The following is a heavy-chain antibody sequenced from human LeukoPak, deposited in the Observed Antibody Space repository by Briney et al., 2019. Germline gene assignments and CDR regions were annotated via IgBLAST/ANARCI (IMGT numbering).Heavy chain of an antibody. J-gene: IGHJ5*02. CDR3: AGYSYGVRPS. D-gene: IGHD5-18*01. CDR2: TYYRSKWYN. V-gene: IGHV6-1*01. CDR1: GDSVSSNSAA. Sequence: SQTLSLTCVISGDSVSSNSAAWNWIRQSPSRGLEWLGKTYYRSKWYNDYAVSVKSRITINPDTSKNQISLHLNSVTPEDTAVYYCAGYSYGVRPSWGQGTLVTVSS.